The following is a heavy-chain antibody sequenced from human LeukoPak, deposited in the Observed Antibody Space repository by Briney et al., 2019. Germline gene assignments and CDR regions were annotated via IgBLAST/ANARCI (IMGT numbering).Heavy chain of an antibody. CDR2: IIPIFGTA. V-gene: IGHV1-69*01. Sequence: ASVKVSCKASGGTFSSYAISWVRQAPGQGLEWMGGIIPIFGTANYAQKFQGRVTITADESTSTAYMELSSLRSEGTAVYYCARDDPGIAAAGRNWFDPWGQGTLVTVSS. J-gene: IGHJ5*02. D-gene: IGHD6-13*01. CDR1: GGTFSSYA. CDR3: ARDDPGIAAAGRNWFDP.